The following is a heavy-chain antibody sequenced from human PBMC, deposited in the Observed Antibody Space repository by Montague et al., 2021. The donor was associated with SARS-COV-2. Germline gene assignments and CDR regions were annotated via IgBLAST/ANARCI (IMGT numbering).Heavy chain of an antibody. V-gene: IGHV3-33*01. Sequence: SLRLSCAASGFTFSSYGMHWVRQAPGKGLEWVAVIWYDGSSKYYADSVKGRFTISRGNSKNTLYLQMNSLRAEDTAVYYCARDRGYSYGPTYYYGMDVWGQGTTVTVSS. D-gene: IGHD5-18*01. CDR2: IWYDGSSK. CDR1: GFTFSSYG. J-gene: IGHJ6*02. CDR3: ARDRGYSYGPTYYYGMDV.